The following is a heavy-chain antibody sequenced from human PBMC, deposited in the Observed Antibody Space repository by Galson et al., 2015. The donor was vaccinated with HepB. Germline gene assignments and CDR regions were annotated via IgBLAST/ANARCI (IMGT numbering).Heavy chain of an antibody. CDR1: GYTLTELS. J-gene: IGHJ4*02. V-gene: IGHV1-24*01. CDR3: ATAPIVGATYLDY. Sequence: SVKVSCKVSGYTLTELSMHWVRQAPGKGLEWMGGFDPEDGETIYAQKFQGRVTMTEDTSTDTAYMELSSLRSEDTAVYYCATAPIVGATYLDYWGQGTLVTVSS. CDR2: FDPEDGET. D-gene: IGHD1-26*01.